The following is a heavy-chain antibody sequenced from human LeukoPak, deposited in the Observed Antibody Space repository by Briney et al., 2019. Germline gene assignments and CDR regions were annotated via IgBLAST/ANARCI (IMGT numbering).Heavy chain of an antibody. J-gene: IGHJ4*02. CDR2: IKQDGSEK. Sequence: PGGSLRLSCAASGFTFSSYWMSWVRQAPGKGLEWVANIKQDGSEKYYVDSMKGRFTTSRDNAKNSLYLQMNSLRAEDTAVYYCARLWGYCSSTSCYKWGQGTLVTVSS. CDR1: GFTFSSYW. D-gene: IGHD2-2*02. CDR3: ARLWGYCSSTSCYK. V-gene: IGHV3-7*03.